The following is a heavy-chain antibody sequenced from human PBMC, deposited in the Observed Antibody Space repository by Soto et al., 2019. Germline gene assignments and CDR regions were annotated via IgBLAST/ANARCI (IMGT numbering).Heavy chain of an antibody. CDR1: GFSLSTNGMR. V-gene: IGHV2-70*04. CDR2: IDWDDDK. Sequence: ESGPTLVNPTQTLTLTCTFSGFSLSTNGMRVSWIRQPPGKALEWLARIDWDDDKFYRTSLTTRLTISKDTSKNQVVLTMTNMDPVDTATYYCAKTGTDGSWFDPWGQGTLVTVSS. J-gene: IGHJ5*02. D-gene: IGHD1-1*01. CDR3: AKTGTDGSWFDP.